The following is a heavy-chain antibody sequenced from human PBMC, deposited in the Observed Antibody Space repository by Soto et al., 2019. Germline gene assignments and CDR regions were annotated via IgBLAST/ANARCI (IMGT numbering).Heavy chain of an antibody. V-gene: IGHV3-13*01. CDR1: GFTFSSYD. CDR3: ARGSLRYGDYVGGTDY. D-gene: IGHD4-17*01. Sequence: PGGSLRLSCAASGFTFSSYDMHWVRQATGKGLEWVSAIGTAGDTYYPGSVKGRFTISRENAKNSLYLQMNSLRAGDTAVYYCARGSLRYGDYVGGTDYWGQGTLVTVSS. J-gene: IGHJ4*02. CDR2: IGTAGDT.